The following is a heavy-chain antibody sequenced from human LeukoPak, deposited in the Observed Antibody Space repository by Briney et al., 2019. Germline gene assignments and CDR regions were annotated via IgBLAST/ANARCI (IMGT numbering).Heavy chain of an antibody. CDR1: GYSISSGYY. CDR3: ARGSIVGATTSFDY. Sequence: KPSETLSLTCAVSGYSISSGYYWGWIRQPPGKGLEWIGSLYHSGSTYYNPSLKSRVTISVDTSKNQFSLKLSSVTAADTAVYYCARGSIVGATTSFDYWGQGTLVTVSS. J-gene: IGHJ4*02. CDR2: LYHSGST. D-gene: IGHD1-26*01. V-gene: IGHV4-38-2*01.